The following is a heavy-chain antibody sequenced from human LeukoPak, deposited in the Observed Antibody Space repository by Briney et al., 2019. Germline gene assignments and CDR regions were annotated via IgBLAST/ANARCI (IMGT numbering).Heavy chain of an antibody. CDR2: INHSGST. CDR1: GGSFSGYY. J-gene: IGHJ6*02. Sequence: SETLSLTCAVYGGSFSGYYWSWIRQPPGKGLEWIGEINHSGSTNYNPSLKSRVTISVDTSKNQFSLKLGSVTAADTAVYYCARTTVTTSWFGYYYGMDVWGQGTTVTVSS. V-gene: IGHV4-34*01. CDR3: ARTTVTTSWFGYYYGMDV. D-gene: IGHD4-17*01.